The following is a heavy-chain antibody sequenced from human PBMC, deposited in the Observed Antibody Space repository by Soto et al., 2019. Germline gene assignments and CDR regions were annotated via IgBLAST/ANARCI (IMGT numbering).Heavy chain of an antibody. J-gene: IGHJ3*02. CDR2: IYYSGSI. D-gene: IGHD4-17*01. CDR1: GGSISSSSYY. V-gene: IGHV4-39*01. Sequence: SETLSLTCTVSGGSISSSSYYWGWIRQPPGKGLEWIGSIYYSGSIYYNPSLKSRVTISVDTSKNQFSLKLSSVTAADTAVYYCASLSTTTVVDFDAFDIWGQGTMVTVSS. CDR3: ASLSTTTVVDFDAFDI.